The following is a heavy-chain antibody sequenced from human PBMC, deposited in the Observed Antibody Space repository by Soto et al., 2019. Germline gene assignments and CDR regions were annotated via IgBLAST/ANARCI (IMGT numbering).Heavy chain of an antibody. D-gene: IGHD3-22*01. V-gene: IGHV3-23*01. CDR2: ISGNGDIT. Sequence: PGGSLRLSCAASGFTFTSYGMTWVRQAPGKGLEWVSAISGNGDITYYADSVKGRFTISRDKSKNTLYLQMNSLRAEDTAVYYCAKNSGYSGAHDTFDMWGQGTMVTVSS. J-gene: IGHJ3*02. CDR3: AKNSGYSGAHDTFDM. CDR1: GFTFTSYG.